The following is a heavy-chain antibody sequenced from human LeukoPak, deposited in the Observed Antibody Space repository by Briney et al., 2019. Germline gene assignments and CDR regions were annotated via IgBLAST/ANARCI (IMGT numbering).Heavy chain of an antibody. CDR1: GFTFSSYW. J-gene: IGHJ4*02. Sequence: GSLRLSCAASGFTFSSYWMSWIRQPPGKGLEWIGSIYYSGSTYYNPSLKSRVTISVDTSKNQFSLQLNSVTPEDTAVYYCARSAGGGTIDFDYWGQGTLVTVSS. V-gene: IGHV4-39*07. D-gene: IGHD1-7*01. CDR2: IYYSGST. CDR3: ARSAGGGTIDFDY.